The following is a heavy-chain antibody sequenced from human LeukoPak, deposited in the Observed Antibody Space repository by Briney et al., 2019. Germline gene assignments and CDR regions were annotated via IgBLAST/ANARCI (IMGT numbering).Heavy chain of an antibody. CDR1: GYTFTSYG. CDR2: ISAYNGNT. J-gene: IGHJ4*02. Sequence: ASVKVSCKASGYTFTSYGISWVRQAPGQGLEWMGWISAYNGNTKYAQKLQGRVTMATDTSTSTAYMELRSLRSDDTAVYYCARDQDSGDYLYYFDYWGQGTLVTVSS. V-gene: IGHV1-18*01. CDR3: ARDQDSGDYLYYFDY. D-gene: IGHD4-17*01.